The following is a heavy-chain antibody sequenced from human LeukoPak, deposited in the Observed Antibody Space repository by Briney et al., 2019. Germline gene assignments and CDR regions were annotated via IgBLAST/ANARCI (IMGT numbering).Heavy chain of an antibody. D-gene: IGHD2-21*02. Sequence: SGGSLRLSCAASGFTVSSNYMSWVRQAPGKGLEWVSVIYSGGSTYYADSVKGRFTISRDNSKSTLFLQMNSLRAEDTAVYYCAKCRSGSDADCYGFDYWGQGTLVTVSS. CDR3: AKCRSGSDADCYGFDY. J-gene: IGHJ4*02. CDR1: GFTVSSNY. V-gene: IGHV3-53*01. CDR2: IYSGGST.